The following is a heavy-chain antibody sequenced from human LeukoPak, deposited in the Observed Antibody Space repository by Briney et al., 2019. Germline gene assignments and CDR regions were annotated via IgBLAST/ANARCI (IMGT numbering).Heavy chain of an antibody. V-gene: IGHV3-11*01. Sequence: PGGSLRLSCAASGFTFSDYYMSWIRQAPGNGLAWVSYISRRGSSIYYADSVKGRFTISRDNAKNTLYLQMNSLRAEDTAVYYCAKLIWAAAGTGDYYFDYWGQGTQVTVSS. CDR1: GFTFSDYY. CDR3: AKLIWAAAGTGDYYFDY. J-gene: IGHJ4*02. D-gene: IGHD6-13*01. CDR2: ISRRGSSI.